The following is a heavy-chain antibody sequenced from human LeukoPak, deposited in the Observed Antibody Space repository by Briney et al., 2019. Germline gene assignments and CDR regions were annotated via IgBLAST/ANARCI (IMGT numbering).Heavy chain of an antibody. Sequence: SETLSLTCTVSGGSISSSSYYWGWIRQPPGKGLAWIGSMYYSGSTYYNPSLKSRVTISVDTSNNQFSLKQSSVTAADTDVYYCARTRPHLNASGKTRPNWFGGWGQVALVTASS. J-gene: IGHJ4*02. CDR3: ARTRPHLNASGKTRPNWFGG. V-gene: IGHV4-39*01. D-gene: IGHD3-10*01. CDR2: MYYSGST. CDR1: GGSISSSSYY.